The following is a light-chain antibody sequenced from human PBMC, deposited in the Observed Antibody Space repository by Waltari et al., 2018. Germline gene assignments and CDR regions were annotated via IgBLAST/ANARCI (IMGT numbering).Light chain of an antibody. CDR3: QQYQTFRT. CDR2: DAS. CDR1: QTISTW. V-gene: IGKV1-5*01. Sequence: IQMTQSPSTLSASVGDRVTITCRASQTISTWLAWYQHKPGQAPKLLIYDASPIQSGVPSRFSGSGSGTEFSLTISTLQPDDFATYYCQQYQTFRTFGRGTRVELK. J-gene: IGKJ1*01.